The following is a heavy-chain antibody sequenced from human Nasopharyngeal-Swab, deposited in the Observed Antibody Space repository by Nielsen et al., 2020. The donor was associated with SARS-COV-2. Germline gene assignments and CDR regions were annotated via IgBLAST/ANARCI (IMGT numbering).Heavy chain of an antibody. CDR1: GGTFSSYA. V-gene: IGHV1-69*06. CDR2: IIPIFGTA. J-gene: IGHJ4*02. Sequence: SVTVSCKASGGTFSSYAISWVRQAPGQGLEWMGGIIPIFGTANYAQKFQGRVTITADKSTSTAYMELSSLRSEDTAVYYCARSTGTTRAFDYWGQGTLVTVSS. CDR3: ARSTGTTRAFDY. D-gene: IGHD1-1*01.